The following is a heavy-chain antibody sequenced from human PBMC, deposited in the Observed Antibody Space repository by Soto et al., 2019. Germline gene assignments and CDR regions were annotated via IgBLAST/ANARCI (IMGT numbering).Heavy chain of an antibody. CDR2: INPSGGST. CDR1: GYTFTSYY. D-gene: IGHD6-25*01. V-gene: IGHV1-46*01. CDR3: ARIPRAGRGIAAHRGAIDS. Sequence: QVQLVQSGAEVKKPGASVKVSCKASGYTFTSYYMHWVRQAPGQGLEWMGIINPSGGSTSYAQKFQGRVTMTRDTFTSTVYMDLSSLRSEDTAVYYCARIPRAGRGIAAHRGAIDSWGQGTMVRVSS. J-gene: IGHJ3*02.